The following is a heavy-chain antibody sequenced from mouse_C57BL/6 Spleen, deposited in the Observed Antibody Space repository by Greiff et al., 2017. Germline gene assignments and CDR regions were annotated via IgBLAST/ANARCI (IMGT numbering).Heavy chain of an antibody. V-gene: IGHV1-59*01. D-gene: IGHD2-2*01. J-gene: IGHJ4*01. CDR3: ARVTDYYAMDY. CDR2: IDPSDSYT. Sequence: QVQLKQPGAELVRPGTSVKLSCKASGYTFTSYWMHWVKQRPGQGLEWIGVIDPSDSYTNYNQKFKGKATLTVDTSSSTAYMQLSSLTSEDSAVYYCARVTDYYAMDYWGQGTSVTVSS. CDR1: GYTFTSYW.